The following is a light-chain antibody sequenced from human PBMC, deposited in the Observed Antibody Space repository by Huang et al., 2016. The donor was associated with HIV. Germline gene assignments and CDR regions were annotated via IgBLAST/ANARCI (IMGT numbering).Light chain of an antibody. CDR2: DAS. J-gene: IGKJ4*01. V-gene: IGKV1D-13*01. CDR3: QQFNHYPLT. CDR1: QGISNT. Sequence: QLTQSPSSLSASVGDRVTITFRASQGISNTLAWYQQNPGKAPKLLLYDASRLQTGAPSRFSGSGSGTDFTLTISSLQPEDCATYYCQQFNHYPLTFGGGTKVEIE.